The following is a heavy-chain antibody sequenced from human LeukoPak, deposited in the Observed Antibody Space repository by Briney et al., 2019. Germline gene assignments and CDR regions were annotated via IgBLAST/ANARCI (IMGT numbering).Heavy chain of an antibody. D-gene: IGHD2-15*01. V-gene: IGHV3-23*01. CDR2: VSVSGGST. Sequence: GGSLRLSCAASGFTFSRYALNWARQAPGKGLEWVSTVSVSGGSTYYADSVKGRFTISRDNAKNTLYLQMNSLRAEDTAVYYCARVVVVVAATGRTRWFDPWGQGTLVTVSS. CDR1: GFTFSRYA. J-gene: IGHJ5*02. CDR3: ARVVVVVAATGRTRWFDP.